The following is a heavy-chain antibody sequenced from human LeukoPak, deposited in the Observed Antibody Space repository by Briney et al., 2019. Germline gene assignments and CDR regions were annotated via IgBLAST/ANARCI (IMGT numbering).Heavy chain of an antibody. CDR2: ISSSSSYI. CDR1: GFTFSSYS. CDR3: ASWITHLFDY. V-gene: IGHV3-21*01. D-gene: IGHD3-16*01. J-gene: IGHJ4*02. Sequence: GGSLRLSCAASGFTFSSYSMNWVRQAPGKGLEWVSSISSSSSYIYYADSVKGRFTNSRDNAKNSLYLQMNSLRAEDTAVYDCASWITHLFDYWGQGTLVTVSS.